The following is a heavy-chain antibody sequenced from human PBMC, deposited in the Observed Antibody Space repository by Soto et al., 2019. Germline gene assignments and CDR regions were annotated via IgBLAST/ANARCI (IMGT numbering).Heavy chain of an antibody. CDR3: AKDQVVLMVYAHDAFDI. J-gene: IGHJ3*02. Sequence: SLRLSCAASGFTFSSYAMSWVRQAPGKGLEWVSAISGSGGSTYYADSVKGRFTISRDNSKNTLYLQMNSLRAEDTAVYYCAKDQVVLMVYAHDAFDIWGQGTMVTVSS. CDR2: ISGSGGST. CDR1: GFTFSSYA. V-gene: IGHV3-23*01. D-gene: IGHD2-8*01.